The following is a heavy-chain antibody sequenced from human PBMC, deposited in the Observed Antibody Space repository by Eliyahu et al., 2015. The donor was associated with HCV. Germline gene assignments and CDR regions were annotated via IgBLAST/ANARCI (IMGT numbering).Heavy chain of an antibody. CDR2: VWYDGINK. J-gene: IGHJ3*02. D-gene: IGHD3-22*01. CDR3: ARDPPSSGYALDI. Sequence: QVQLVESGGGVVXPGRSLRLSCAASGCTXSTGAXHWGRQGPGQGLXWVAFVWYDGINKYYADSVKGRFTISRDNSKNTLYLQMNSLRAEDTAVYYCARDPPSSGYALDIWGQGTMVTVSS. V-gene: IGHV3-33*01. CDR1: GCTXSTGA.